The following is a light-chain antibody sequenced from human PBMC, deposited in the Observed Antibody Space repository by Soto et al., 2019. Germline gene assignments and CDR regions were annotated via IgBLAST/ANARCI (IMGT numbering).Light chain of an antibody. V-gene: IGLV2-8*01. CDR3: SSYAGSSIPVA. Sequence: QSALTQPPSASGSPGQSVTISCTGASSDVGGYNFVSWYQHHPGKAPRLMIYDVTQRPSGVPDRFSGSKSGNTASLTVSGLHVDAEAYYYYSSYAGSSIPVAFGGGTKLTVL. CDR1: SSDVGGYNF. CDR2: DVT. J-gene: IGLJ2*01.